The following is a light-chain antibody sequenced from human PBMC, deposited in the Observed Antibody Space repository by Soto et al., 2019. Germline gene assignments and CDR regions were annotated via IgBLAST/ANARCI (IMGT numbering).Light chain of an antibody. CDR1: QSVSSY. V-gene: IGKV3-11*01. J-gene: IGKJ1*01. CDR3: QQRGNCPRT. Sequence: EIVLTQSPATLSLSPGERATLSCRASQSVSSYLAWYQQKLGQAPRLLIYDASKRATGIPARFSGSGSGTDFTLTISNLEPEDFAVYYCQQRGNCPRTFGQGTKVEIK. CDR2: DAS.